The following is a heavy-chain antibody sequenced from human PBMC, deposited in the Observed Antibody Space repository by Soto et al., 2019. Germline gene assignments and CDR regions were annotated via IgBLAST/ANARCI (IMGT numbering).Heavy chain of an antibody. Sequence: EVQLLESGGGLVQPGWSLRLSCAASGFTFSSYAMSWVRQAPGKGLEWVSAISGSGGSTYYADSVKGRFTISRDNSKNTLYLQMNSLRAEDTAVYYCAKAPTNYGSGSYYYYWGQGTLVTVSS. CDR3: AKAPTNYGSGSYYYY. V-gene: IGHV3-23*01. D-gene: IGHD3-10*01. CDR2: ISGSGGST. J-gene: IGHJ4*02. CDR1: GFTFSSYA.